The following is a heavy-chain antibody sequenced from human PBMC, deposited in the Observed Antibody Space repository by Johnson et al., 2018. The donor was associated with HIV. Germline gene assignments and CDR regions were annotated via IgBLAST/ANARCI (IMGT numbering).Heavy chain of an antibody. V-gene: IGHV3-7*02. CDR1: GFTFSSYW. CDR2: IKQGGSEK. D-gene: IGHD3-22*01. J-gene: IGHJ3*02. CDR3: ARAPSYDREFRDAFDI. Sequence: VQLVESGGGLVQPGGSLRLSCAASGFTFSSYWMSWVRQAPGKGLEWVANIKQGGSEKYYVDSVKGRFTISRDNAKNSLYLQMNSLRAEDTAVDYCARAPSYDREFRDAFDIWGQGIMVTVSS.